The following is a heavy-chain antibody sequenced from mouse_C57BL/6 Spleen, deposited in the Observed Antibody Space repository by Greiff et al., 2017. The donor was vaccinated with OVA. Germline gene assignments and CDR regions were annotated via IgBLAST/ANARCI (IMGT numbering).Heavy chain of an antibody. J-gene: IGHJ3*01. CDR3: AREGGMASWFAY. CDR1: GFTFSSYA. CDR2: ISDGGSYT. V-gene: IGHV5-4*01. D-gene: IGHD2-10*02. Sequence: EVKVEESGGGLVKPGGSLKLSCAASGFTFSSYAMSWVRQTPEKRLEWVATISDGGSYTYYPDNVKGRFTISRDNAKNNLYLQMSHLKSEDTAMYYCAREGGMASWFAYWGQGTLVTVSA.